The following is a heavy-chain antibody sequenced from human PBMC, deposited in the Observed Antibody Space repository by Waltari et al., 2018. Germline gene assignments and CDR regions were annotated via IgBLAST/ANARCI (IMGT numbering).Heavy chain of an antibody. V-gene: IGHV4-38-2*01. D-gene: IGHD2-2*01. CDR3: ARHADDYFDY. J-gene: IGHJ4*02. CDR2: IYHSGVT. Sequence: QVQLQESGPGLVKPSETLSLTCAVSGYSISSGYYWGWIRQPPGKGLEWIGSIYHSGVTDDTPALKSRVTISVDTSKNQFSLKLSSVTAADTAVYYGARHADDYFDYWGQGTLVTVSS. CDR1: GYSISSGYY.